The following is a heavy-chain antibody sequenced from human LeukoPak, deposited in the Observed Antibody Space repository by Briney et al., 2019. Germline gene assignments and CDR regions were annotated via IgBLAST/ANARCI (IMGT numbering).Heavy chain of an antibody. Sequence: PGGSLRLSCAASGFTFDDYGMSWVRQAPGKGLEWVSGINWNGGSTGYADSVKGRFTISRDNAKNSLYLQMNSLRAEDTALYYCVRAPGYYDFWSGYDGEYFDYWGQGTLVTVSS. CDR3: VRAPGYYDFWSGYDGEYFDY. J-gene: IGHJ4*02. D-gene: IGHD3-3*01. V-gene: IGHV3-20*04. CDR2: INWNGGST. CDR1: GFTFDDYG.